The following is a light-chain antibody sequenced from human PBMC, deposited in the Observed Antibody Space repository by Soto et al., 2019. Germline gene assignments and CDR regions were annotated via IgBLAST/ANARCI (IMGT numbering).Light chain of an antibody. Sequence: QSVLTQPASVSGSPGQSITISCTGTSSDVGGYNYVSWYQQHPGKAPKLMVYDVSNRPSGVSNRFSGSKSGNTASLTISGLQAEDEADYYCSSDTSSSSPYVFGTGTKVPV. CDR2: DVS. J-gene: IGLJ1*01. CDR3: SSDTSSSSPYV. CDR1: SSDVGGYNY. V-gene: IGLV2-14*01.